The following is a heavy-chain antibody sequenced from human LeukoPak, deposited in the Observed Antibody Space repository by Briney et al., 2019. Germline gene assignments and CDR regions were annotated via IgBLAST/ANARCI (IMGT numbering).Heavy chain of an antibody. CDR1: AFSISSYW. V-gene: IGHV3-7*01. J-gene: IGHJ4*02. CDR2: IKQDGSET. Sequence: PGGSLRLSCAASAFSISSYWMSCVRQAQGKGMEWEANIKQDGSETYYVDSVKGRLTTSRDNAKSSLYLQMNSLRAEDTAVYYCARGNYFGDYVGVGIYFDYWGQGNLVTVSS. D-gene: IGHD4-17*01. CDR3: ARGNYFGDYVGVGIYFDY.